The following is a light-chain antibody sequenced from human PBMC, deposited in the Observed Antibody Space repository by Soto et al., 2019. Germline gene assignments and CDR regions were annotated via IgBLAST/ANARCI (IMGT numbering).Light chain of an antibody. J-gene: IGLJ2*01. CDR3: SSYTISSPYVV. V-gene: IGLV2-14*01. Sequence: QSVLTQPASVSGSPGQSITISCTGTSSDVGGYNYVSWYQQHPGKAPKLMIYDVSNRHSGVSNRVSGSKSGNTASLTISGLQAEDEADYYCSSYTISSPYVVLGGGTMLTVL. CDR2: DVS. CDR1: SSDVGGYNY.